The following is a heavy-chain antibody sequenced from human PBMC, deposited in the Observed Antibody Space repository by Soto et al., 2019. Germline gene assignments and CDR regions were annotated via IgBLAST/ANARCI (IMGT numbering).Heavy chain of an antibody. CDR2: INSDGSNT. CDR3: ARGGVPAGMSY. J-gene: IGHJ4*02. V-gene: IGHV3-74*01. CDR1: GFTFSSFW. Sequence: EVQLVESGGGLVQPGGSLRLSCAASGFTFSSFWMHWVRQAPGEGLVWVSRINSDGSNTNYADSVKGRFTISRDNAKNTRYLKMNSLRAEDTAVYYCARGGVPAGMSYWGQGTLVTVSS. D-gene: IGHD2-2*01.